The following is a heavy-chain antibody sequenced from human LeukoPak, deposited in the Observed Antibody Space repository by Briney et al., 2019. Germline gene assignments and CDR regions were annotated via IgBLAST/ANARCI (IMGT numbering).Heavy chain of an antibody. CDR3: ARDPPDQDTFDI. D-gene: IGHD2-2*01. V-gene: IGHV3-7*01. CDR1: GYTFSRYW. CDR2: INQNGSET. Sequence: GASVKVSCKASGYTFSRYWLSWVRQAPGKGLEWVANINQNGSETFYVDSVKGRFTISRDNAKNSLYLQMNSLRAEDTAVYYCARDPPDQDTFDIWGQGTMVTVSS. J-gene: IGHJ3*02.